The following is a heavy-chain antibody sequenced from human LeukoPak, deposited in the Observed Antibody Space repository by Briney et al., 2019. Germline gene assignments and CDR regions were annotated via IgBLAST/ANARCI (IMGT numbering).Heavy chain of an antibody. J-gene: IGHJ4*02. V-gene: IGHV4-61*02. Sequence: SQTLSLTCTVSGGSISSGSYYWSWIRQPAGKGLEWIGRIYTSGSTNYNPSLKSRVTISVDTSKNQFSLKLSSATAADTAVYYCARLRLGELSLYQYYFDYWGQGTLVTVSS. CDR1: GGSISSGSYY. CDR2: IYTSGST. D-gene: IGHD3-16*02. CDR3: ARLRLGELSLYQYYFDY.